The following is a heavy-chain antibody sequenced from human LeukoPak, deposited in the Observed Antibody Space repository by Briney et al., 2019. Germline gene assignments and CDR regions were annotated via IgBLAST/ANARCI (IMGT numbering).Heavy chain of an antibody. CDR2: IYYSGTT. CDR1: GGSISSYY. CDR3: ARVERYSSSWYQIDY. V-gene: IGHV4-59*01. D-gene: IGHD6-13*01. Sequence: ETLSLTCTVSGGSISSYYWSWIRQPPGKGLEWIGYIYYSGTTYYNPSLKSRVTISVDTSKNQFSLKLSSVTAADTAVYYCARVERYSSSWYQIDYWGQGTLVTVSS. J-gene: IGHJ4*02.